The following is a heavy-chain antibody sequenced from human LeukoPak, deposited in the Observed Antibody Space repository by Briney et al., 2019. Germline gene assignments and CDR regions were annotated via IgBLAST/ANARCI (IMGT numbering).Heavy chain of an antibody. Sequence: GGSLRLSCAASGFTFSSYAMSWVRQAPGKGLEWVSAISGSGGSTYYADSVKGRFTISRDNSKNTLYLQMNSLRAEDTAVYYCAPREWGLNAFDIWGQGTMVTVSS. CDR1: GFTFSSYA. CDR2: ISGSGGST. CDR3: APREWGLNAFDI. D-gene: IGHD1-26*01. V-gene: IGHV3-23*01. J-gene: IGHJ3*02.